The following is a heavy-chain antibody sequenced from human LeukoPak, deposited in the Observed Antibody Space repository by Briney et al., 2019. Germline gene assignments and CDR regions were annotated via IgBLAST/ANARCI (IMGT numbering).Heavy chain of an antibody. V-gene: IGHV1-8*03. D-gene: IGHD5-18*01. CDR3: ARGYSYGYEADY. Sequence: ASVKVSCKASGYTFTSYDINWVRQATGQGLEWMGWMNPNSGNTGYAQKFQGRVTITRSTSISTAYMELSSLRFEDTAVYYCARGYSYGYEADYWGQGTLVTVSS. CDR2: MNPNSGNT. CDR1: GYTFTSYD. J-gene: IGHJ4*02.